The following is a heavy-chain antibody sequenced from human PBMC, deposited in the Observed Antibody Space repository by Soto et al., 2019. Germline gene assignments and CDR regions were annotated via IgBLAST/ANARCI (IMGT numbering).Heavy chain of an antibody. V-gene: IGHV1-2*02. CDR2: INPNTGGT. J-gene: IGHJ4*02. CDR3: ARTPTYSRLGDH. D-gene: IGHD3-22*01. CDR1: GFSLTGYY. Sequence: QVQLVQSGAEVKKPGVSMKVSCKASGFSLTGYYFHWIRAAPGQGLEWLGWINPNTGGTTYAQKFQGRVTLTTDTSTSTVYMELRSLTSDDTAFYYCARTPTYSRLGDHWGQGTLVTVAS.